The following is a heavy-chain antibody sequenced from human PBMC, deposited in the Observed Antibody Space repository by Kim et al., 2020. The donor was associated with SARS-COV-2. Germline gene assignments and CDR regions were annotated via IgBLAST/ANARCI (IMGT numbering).Heavy chain of an antibody. J-gene: IGHJ2*01. D-gene: IGHD6-13*01. V-gene: IGHV6-1*01. CDR3: ARAPIWQQQLLDWYFDL. Sequence: VKSRITINPDTSKNQFSLQLNSVTPEDTAVYYCARAPIWQQQLLDWYFDLWGRGTLVTVSS.